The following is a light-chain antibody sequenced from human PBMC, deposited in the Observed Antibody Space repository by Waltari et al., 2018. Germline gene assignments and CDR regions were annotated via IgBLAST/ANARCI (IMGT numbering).Light chain of an antibody. J-gene: IGLJ3*02. Sequence: QSVLTQPPSASGTPGQRVTISCSGSSSNIGSNTVNWYQQLPGTAPKLLIYSNTQRPSGLPDRFSGSKSGTSASLAISGLQSEDAADYYCAAWDDSLNGHWVFGGGTKLTVL. CDR2: SNT. CDR1: SSNIGSNT. V-gene: IGLV1-44*01. CDR3: AAWDDSLNGHWV.